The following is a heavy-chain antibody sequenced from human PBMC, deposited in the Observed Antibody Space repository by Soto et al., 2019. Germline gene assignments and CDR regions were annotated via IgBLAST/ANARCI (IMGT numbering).Heavy chain of an antibody. CDR1: GDSISSRSHY. CDR2: IYFSGST. V-gene: IGHV4-39*01. CDR3: ARFVYCPDGVCYGAYYYSLDV. D-gene: IGHD2-8*01. Sequence: QLQLQESGPGLVKPSETLSLTCTVSGDSISSRSHYWGWIRQPPGKGLEWIGSIYFSGSTYYNPSLKSRLTISVDTSKNQFSLRMISVTAADSAVYFCARFVYCPDGVCYGAYYYSLDVWGQGPTVTVS. J-gene: IGHJ6*02.